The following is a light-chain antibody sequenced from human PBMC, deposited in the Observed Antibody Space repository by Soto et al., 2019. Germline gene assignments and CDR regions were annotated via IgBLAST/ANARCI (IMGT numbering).Light chain of an antibody. J-gene: IGLJ1*01. V-gene: IGLV2-23*02. CDR2: EVS. CDR3: CSYAGTPRV. Sequence: QSLLTQPASVSGSPGQSITSSCTGTSSDVGSYNLVSWYQQHPGKAPKLMIYEVSKRPSGVSNRFSGSKSGNTASLTISGLQAEDEADYYCCSYAGTPRVFGTGTKVTVL. CDR1: SSDVGSYNL.